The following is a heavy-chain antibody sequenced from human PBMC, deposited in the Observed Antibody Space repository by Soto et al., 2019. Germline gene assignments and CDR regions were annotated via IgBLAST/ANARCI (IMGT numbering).Heavy chain of an antibody. J-gene: IGHJ5*02. CDR3: ARAIIRVGRDLDL. Sequence: QVQLQQWSAGLLKPSETLSITCGVSGGSLSGHYWSWIRQTPTKGLEWIGEINHSGSTNYNPSFKHRNTTSVHSSKNQPSRSLSSATAADSGVYYCARAIIRVGRDLDLWGQGTPVTVSS. V-gene: IGHV4-34*02. CDR1: GGSLSGHY. D-gene: IGHD3-3*01. CDR2: INHSGST.